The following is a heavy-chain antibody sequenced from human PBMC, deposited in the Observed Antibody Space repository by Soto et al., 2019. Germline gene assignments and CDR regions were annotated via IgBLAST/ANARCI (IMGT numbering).Heavy chain of an antibody. CDR3: AKGLPQDRYDILDY. J-gene: IGHJ4*02. CDR2: ISWDGGST. CDR1: GFTFDDYT. V-gene: IGHV3-43*01. Sequence: GGSLRLSCAASGFTFDDYTMHWVRQAPGKGLEWVSLISWDGGSTYYADSVKGRFTISRDNSKNSLYLQMNSLRTEDTALYYCAKGLPQDRYDILDYWGQGTLVTVSS. D-gene: IGHD3-9*01.